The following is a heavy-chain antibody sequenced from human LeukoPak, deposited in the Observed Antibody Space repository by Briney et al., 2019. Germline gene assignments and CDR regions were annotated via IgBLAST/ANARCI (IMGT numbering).Heavy chain of an antibody. D-gene: IGHD3-10*01. J-gene: IGHJ5*02. CDR2: GIPIFGTA. CDR1: GGTFSSYA. V-gene: IGHV1-69*01. CDR3: ARCAVSDYYGSGSYVPNWFDP. Sequence: ASVKVSCKASGGTFSSYAISWVRQAPGQGLEWMGGGIPIFGTANYAQKFQGRVTITADESTSTAYMELSCLRSEDTAVYYCARCAVSDYYGSGSYVPNWFDPWGQGTLVTVSS.